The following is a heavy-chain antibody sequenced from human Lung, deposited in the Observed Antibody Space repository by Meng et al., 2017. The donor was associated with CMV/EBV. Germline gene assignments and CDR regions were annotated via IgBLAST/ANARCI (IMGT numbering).Heavy chain of an antibody. Sequence: RISCAASGFTFSDYYMSWIRQAPGKGLEWVSYISDSGDAKFYGDSVKGRFTISRDNAKRSIFLQLNSLRADDTAVYYCARFVKDTSTWYSNYFEHWXQGTXVTVSS. CDR3: ARFVKDTSTWYSNYFEH. V-gene: IGHV3-11*04. J-gene: IGHJ4*02. CDR2: ISDSGDAK. D-gene: IGHD1-1*01. CDR1: GFTFSDYY.